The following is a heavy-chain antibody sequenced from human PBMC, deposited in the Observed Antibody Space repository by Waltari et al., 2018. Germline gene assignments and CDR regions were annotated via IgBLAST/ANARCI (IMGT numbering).Heavy chain of an antibody. Sequence: EVQLVESGGGLVQPGGSLRLSCAASGFTFSSYSMNWVRQAPGKGLGWVSYISSSSSTIYYADSVEGRFTISRDNAKNSLYLQMNSLRAEDTAVYYCASGGSKRAFDIWGQGTMVTVSS. CDR3: ASGGSKRAFDI. J-gene: IGHJ3*02. CDR1: GFTFSSYS. D-gene: IGHD3-16*01. V-gene: IGHV3-48*04. CDR2: ISSSSSTI.